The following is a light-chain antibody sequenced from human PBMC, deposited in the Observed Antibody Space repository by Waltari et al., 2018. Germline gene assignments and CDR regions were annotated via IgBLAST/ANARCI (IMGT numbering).Light chain of an antibody. J-gene: IGLJ3*02. CDR1: SSDARGYNY. V-gene: IGLV2-11*01. CDR3: CSFAGSGTWV. CDR2: EVT. Sequence: QSALTQPRSVSGSPGQSVTISCTGTSSDARGYNYVSWYHQHPGKAPKFLIYEVTNRPSGVPDRFSGSKSGNTASLTISGLQAEDEADYYCCSFAGSGTWVFGGGTKLTVL.